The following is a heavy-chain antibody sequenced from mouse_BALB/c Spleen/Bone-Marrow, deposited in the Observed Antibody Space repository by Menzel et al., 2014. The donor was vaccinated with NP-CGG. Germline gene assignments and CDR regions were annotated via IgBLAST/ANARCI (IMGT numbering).Heavy chain of an antibody. CDR1: GYIFTSYV. CDR2: INPYNDGT. CDR3: RRLGSSMGY. J-gene: IGHJ4*01. D-gene: IGHD3-1*01. Sequence: LVLSGPELAKPGASVKMLRKSSGYIFTSYVMHWVTYKPGRCLERIGYINPYNDGTKYNEKFIGKAALTSGKSSSEVYMEPSRVSAEDSGVCYGRRLGSSMGYWGQGTSVTVSS. V-gene: IGHV1-14*01.